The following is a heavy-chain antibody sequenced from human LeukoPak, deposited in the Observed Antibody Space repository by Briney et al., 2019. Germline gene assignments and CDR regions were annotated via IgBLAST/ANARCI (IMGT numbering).Heavy chain of an antibody. V-gene: IGHV4-30-4*01. CDR3: ARDRHGRGDGIDY. CDR1: GGSISSGDYY. CDR2: IYYSGST. D-gene: IGHD2-15*01. J-gene: IGHJ4*02. Sequence: SQTLSLTCTVSGGSISSGDYYWSWIRQPPGKGLEWIGYIYYSGSTYYNPSLKSRVTISVDTSKNQFSLKLSSVTAADTAVYYCARDRHGRGDGIDYWGQGTLVTVSS.